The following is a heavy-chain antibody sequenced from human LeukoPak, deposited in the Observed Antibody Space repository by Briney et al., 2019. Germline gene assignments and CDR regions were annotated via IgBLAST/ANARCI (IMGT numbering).Heavy chain of an antibody. CDR1: GYTFTSNY. D-gene: IGHD5-24*01. V-gene: IGHV1-46*01. CDR3: ARAGGGDGYNYVY. CDR2: IYPRDGST. Sequence: ASVKVSCKASGYTFTSNYIHWVRQAPGQGLEWMGMIYPRDGSTSYAQKSQGRVTVTRDTSTSTVYMELSSLRSEDTAVYYCARAGGGDGYNYVYWGQGTLVTVSS. J-gene: IGHJ4*02.